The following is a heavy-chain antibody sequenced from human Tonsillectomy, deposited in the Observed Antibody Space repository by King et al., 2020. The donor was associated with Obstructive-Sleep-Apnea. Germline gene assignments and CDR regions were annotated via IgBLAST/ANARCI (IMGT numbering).Heavy chain of an antibody. D-gene: IGHD3-10*01. CDR2: IKIKNDSGTT. J-gene: IGHJ4*02. CDR3: TELWFGY. V-gene: IGHV3-15*01. Sequence: QLVQSGGGLVKPGGSLRLSCAASGFTFSNAWMGWVRQAPGKGLEWVGRIKIKNDSGTTDYAAPVKGRFTISRDDSKNTLYLQMNSLKTEDTAVYYCTELWFGYWGQGTLVTVSS. CDR1: GFTFSNAW.